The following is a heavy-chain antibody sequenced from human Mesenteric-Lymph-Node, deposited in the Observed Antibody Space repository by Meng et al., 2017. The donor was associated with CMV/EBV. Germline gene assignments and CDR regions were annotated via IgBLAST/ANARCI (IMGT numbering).Heavy chain of an antibody. V-gene: IGHV3-23*01. Sequence: GESLKISCAASGFSFSDYAMSWVRQSPRKGLEWVSTISSSGGITWYADSVRGRVTISRDNSKKTLYLQMYSLRADDTAVYYCARSVSGWYVWDNWGQGTLVTVSS. J-gene: IGHJ4*02. CDR1: GFSFSDYA. CDR3: ARSVSGWYVWDN. CDR2: ISSSGGIT. D-gene: IGHD6-19*01.